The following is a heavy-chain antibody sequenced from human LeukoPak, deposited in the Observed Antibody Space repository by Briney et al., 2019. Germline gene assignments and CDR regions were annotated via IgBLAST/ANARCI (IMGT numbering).Heavy chain of an antibody. CDR2: ISSSSSYI. D-gene: IGHD3-10*01. J-gene: IGHJ6*02. CDR3: ARDSITMVRGGLNDKYYYYYGMDV. Sequence: PGRSLRLSCATSGFTFDNYAMHWVRQAPGKGLEWVSSISSSSSYIYYADSVKGRFTISRDNAKNSLYLQMNSLRAEDTAVYYCARDSITMVRGGLNDKYYYYYGMDVWGQGTTVTVSS. V-gene: IGHV3-21*01. CDR1: GFTFDNYA.